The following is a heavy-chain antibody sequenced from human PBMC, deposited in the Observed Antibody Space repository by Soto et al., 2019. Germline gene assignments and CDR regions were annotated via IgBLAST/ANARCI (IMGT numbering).Heavy chain of an antibody. Sequence: ASVKVSCKASGYTFTSHDINWVRQATGQGLEWMGWMNPNSGNTGYAQKFQGRVTLTADASISTAYMELSSLRSEDTAVYYCARPTRYYYDSSGQSAWFDPWGQGTLVTVSS. V-gene: IGHV1-8*01. J-gene: IGHJ5*02. D-gene: IGHD3-22*01. CDR3: ARPTRYYYDSSGQSAWFDP. CDR2: MNPNSGNT. CDR1: GYTFTSHD.